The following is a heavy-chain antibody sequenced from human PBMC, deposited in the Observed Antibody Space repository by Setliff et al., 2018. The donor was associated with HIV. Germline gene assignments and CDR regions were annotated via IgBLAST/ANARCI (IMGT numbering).Heavy chain of an antibody. CDR2: SNPSGGST. CDR3: ARVRLGKNDLAPPRYTYALGY. J-gene: IGHJ4*02. Sequence: ASVKVSCKASGYTFTSYYMHLVRQAPGQGLEWMGISNPSGGSTTYAPKFQGRVTMTRDTPTSTVYMELSRLRFDDTAVDYCARVRLGKNDLAPPRYTYALGYWGQGSLVTVSS. D-gene: IGHD3-16*02. CDR1: GYTFTSYY. V-gene: IGHV1-46*01.